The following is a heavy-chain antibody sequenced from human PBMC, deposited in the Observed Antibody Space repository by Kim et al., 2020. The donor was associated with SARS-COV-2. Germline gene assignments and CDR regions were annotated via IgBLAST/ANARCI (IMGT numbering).Heavy chain of an antibody. CDR3: ARPRRDGYNSYFDY. J-gene: IGHJ4*01. CDR1: GGSIDSSTYY. D-gene: IGHD1-1*01. Sequence: SETLSLTCTVSGGSIDSSTYYWGWIRQPPGKGLEWIGSIYYSGTTYYSPPLESRVTISVDTSKNHFSLKLRSVTAADTAVYYCARPRRDGYNSYFDYWG. CDR2: IYYSGTT. V-gene: IGHV4-39*02.